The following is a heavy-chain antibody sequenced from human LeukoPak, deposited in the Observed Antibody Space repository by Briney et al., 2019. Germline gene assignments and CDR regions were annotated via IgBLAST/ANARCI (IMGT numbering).Heavy chain of an antibody. CDR1: GYTFTGYY. V-gene: IGHV1-2*02. D-gene: IGHD3-10*01. CDR2: ITPNRGGT. Sequence: ASVKVSCKASGYTFTGYYMHWVRQAPGQGLEWMGWITPNRGGTNYAQKFKGRFTMTRDTSISTAYMELSRLRSDDTAVYYCAKFGMVRGLFNYWGQGTLVTVSS. J-gene: IGHJ4*02. CDR3: AKFGMVRGLFNY.